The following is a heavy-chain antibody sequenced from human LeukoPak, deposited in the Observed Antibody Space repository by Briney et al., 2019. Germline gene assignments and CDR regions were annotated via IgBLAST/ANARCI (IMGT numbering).Heavy chain of an antibody. Sequence: PGGSLRLSCAASGFTVNNFGMHWVRQAPGKGLEWVAFMGYEGIHKYYADSVKGRFTISKDNSKATLYLQMNSLRPEDTAVYYCARDLHGGYSSDYWGQGTLVTVSS. J-gene: IGHJ4*02. D-gene: IGHD4-23*01. CDR3: ARDLHGGYSSDY. CDR1: GFTVNNFG. V-gene: IGHV3-30*02. CDR2: MGYEGIHK.